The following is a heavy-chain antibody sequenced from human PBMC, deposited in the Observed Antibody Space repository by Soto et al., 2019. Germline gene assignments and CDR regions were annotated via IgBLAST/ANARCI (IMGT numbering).Heavy chain of an antibody. J-gene: IGHJ4*02. D-gene: IGHD2-15*01. CDR2: ISYDGSNK. V-gene: IGHV3-30*18. CDR3: AKDRRKVVVAAPFDY. Sequence: GGSLRLSCAASGFTFSSYGMHWVRQAPGKGLEWVAVISYDGSNKYYADSVKGRFTISRDNSKNTLYLQMNSLRAEDTVVYYCAKDRRKVVVAAPFDYWGQGTLVTVSS. CDR1: GFTFSSYG.